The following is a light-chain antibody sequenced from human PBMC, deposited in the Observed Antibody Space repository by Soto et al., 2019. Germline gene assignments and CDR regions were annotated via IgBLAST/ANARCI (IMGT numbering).Light chain of an antibody. V-gene: IGLV2-11*01. CDR1: SSDVGGYNY. Sequence: QSVLTQPRSVSGSPGQSVTISCTGTSSDVGGYNYVSWYQQHPGKAPKLMIYDVSKRPSGVPDRFSGAKSGNTASLTISGLQAEDEADYCCCSYAGSYTPGVFGGGTQLTVL. CDR2: DVS. CDR3: CSYAGSYTPGV. J-gene: IGLJ2*01.